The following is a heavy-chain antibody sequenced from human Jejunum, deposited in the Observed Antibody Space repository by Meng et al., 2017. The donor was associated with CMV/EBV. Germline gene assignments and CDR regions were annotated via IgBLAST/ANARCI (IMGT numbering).Heavy chain of an antibody. Sequence: ITWKESGPTLVKPTQTLTLTCTFSGFSLSTSEVGVGWIRQPPGKALEWLAVIYWDDDKRYSPSLKSRLTITKDTSKNQVVLTLTNMDPVDTATYYCALFTRSWFDPWGQGTLVTVSS. V-gene: IGHV2-5*02. CDR3: ALFTRSWFDP. CDR2: IYWDDDK. CDR1: GFSLSTSEVG. D-gene: IGHD2-2*01. J-gene: IGHJ5*02.